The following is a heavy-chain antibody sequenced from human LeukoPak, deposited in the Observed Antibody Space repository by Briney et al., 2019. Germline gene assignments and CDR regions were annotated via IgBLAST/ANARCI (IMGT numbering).Heavy chain of an antibody. D-gene: IGHD3-3*01. V-gene: IGHV3-23*01. CDR3: AKDPPIFGVAPAESYFDY. CDR1: GFTFSSYA. Sequence: HPGGSLRLSCAASGFTFSSYAMSWVRQAPGKGLEWVSAISGSGGSTYYADSVKGRFTISRDNSKNTLYLQMNSLRAEDTAVYYCAKDPPIFGVAPAESYFDYWGQGTLVTVSS. J-gene: IGHJ4*02. CDR2: ISGSGGST.